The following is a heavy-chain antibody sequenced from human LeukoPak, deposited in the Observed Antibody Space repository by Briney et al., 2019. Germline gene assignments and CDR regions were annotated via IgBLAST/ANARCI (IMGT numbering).Heavy chain of an antibody. CDR3: AREDYESSGLGY. Sequence: PGGSLRLYCAASGFTFSTYWMRWVRQAPGKGLEWVANIKKDGSEKNYVDSVKGRFTISRDNAKKSLYLQVNSLRAEDTAVYYCAREDYESSGLGYWGRGTLVTVSS. D-gene: IGHD3-22*01. J-gene: IGHJ4*02. V-gene: IGHV3-7*03. CDR2: IKKDGSEK. CDR1: GFTFSTYW.